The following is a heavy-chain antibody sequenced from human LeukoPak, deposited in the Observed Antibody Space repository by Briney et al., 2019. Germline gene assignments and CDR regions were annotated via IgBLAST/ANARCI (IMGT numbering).Heavy chain of an antibody. V-gene: IGHV4-4*07. CDR2: IYTSGST. J-gene: IGHJ4*02. D-gene: IGHD6-13*01. Sequence: SETLSLTCTVSGGSISSYYWSWIRQPAGKGLEWIGRIYTSGSTNYNPSLKSRVTMSVDTSKNQFSLKLSSVTAADTAVYYCARSPIAAAGTRYYFDYWGQGTLVTVSS. CDR3: ARSPIAAAGTRYYFDY. CDR1: GGSISSYY.